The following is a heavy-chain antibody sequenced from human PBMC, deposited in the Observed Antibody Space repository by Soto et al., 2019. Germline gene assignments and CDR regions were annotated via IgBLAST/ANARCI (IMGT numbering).Heavy chain of an antibody. CDR3: ARDPGAVSGPSPFG. CDR2: IYHSGST. Sequence: PSETLSLTCAVSGGSISHTTWWSWVRQPPGKGLEWIGEIYHSGSTNYNPSLKSRVSISVDKSKNQFSLRLSSVTAADMAVYYCARDPGAVSGPSPFGWGQG. J-gene: IGHJ1*01. D-gene: IGHD6-19*01. V-gene: IGHV4-4*02. CDR1: GGSISHTTW.